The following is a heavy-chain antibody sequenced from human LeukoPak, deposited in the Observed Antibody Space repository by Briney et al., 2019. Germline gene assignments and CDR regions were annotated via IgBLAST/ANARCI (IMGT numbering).Heavy chain of an antibody. CDR1: GYTFTDYY. J-gene: IGHJ5*02. V-gene: IGHV1-2*02. Sequence: GASVKVSCKASGYTFTDYYLHWLRQAPGQGLEWMGWVNPKSGATNYAQRFQGRVTMTWQTSISTGNMELSSLRSDATAVYYCARAYEYGWFDPWGQGTLVTVSS. CDR2: VNPKSGAT. CDR3: ARAYEYGWFDP. D-gene: IGHD4/OR15-4a*01.